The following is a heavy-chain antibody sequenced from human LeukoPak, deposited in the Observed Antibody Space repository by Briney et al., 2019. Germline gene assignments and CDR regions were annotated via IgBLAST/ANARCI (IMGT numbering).Heavy chain of an antibody. D-gene: IGHD5-18*01. CDR1: GFTFSSYA. Sequence: PGGSLRLSCAASGFTFSSYAMSWVRQAPGKGLEWVSAISGSGGSTYYADSVKGRFTISRDNSKNTLYLQMNSLRAEDTAVYYCAKDLVAAAYSYDLGGFDYWGQGTLVTVSS. CDR3: AKDLVAAAYSYDLGGFDY. CDR2: ISGSGGST. J-gene: IGHJ4*02. V-gene: IGHV3-23*01.